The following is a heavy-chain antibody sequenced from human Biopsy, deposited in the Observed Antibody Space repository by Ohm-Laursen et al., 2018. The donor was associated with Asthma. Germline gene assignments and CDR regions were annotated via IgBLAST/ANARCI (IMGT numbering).Heavy chain of an antibody. CDR2: IWYDGSNK. Sequence: SLRLSCAASGFTFRSYGMHWVRQAPGKGLEWVAVIWYDGSNKYYADSVKGRFTISRDNAKNSLYLQMNSLRVEDTALYYCAKATLGDIGKDYWGQGTLVTVSS. J-gene: IGHJ4*02. CDR1: GFTFRSYG. D-gene: IGHD2-21*01. V-gene: IGHV3-33*06. CDR3: AKATLGDIGKDY.